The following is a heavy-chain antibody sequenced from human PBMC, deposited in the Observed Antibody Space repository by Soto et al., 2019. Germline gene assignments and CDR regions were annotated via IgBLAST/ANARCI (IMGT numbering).Heavy chain of an antibody. CDR2: INHSGST. CDR1: GGSFSGYY. V-gene: IGHV4-34*01. Sequence: SETLSLTCAVYGGSFSGYYWSWIRQPPGKGLEWIGEINHSGSTNYNPSLKSRVTISVDTSKNQFSLKLSSGTAADTAVYYCARGAVAGPNNWFDPWGQGTLVTVSS. D-gene: IGHD6-19*01. J-gene: IGHJ5*02. CDR3: ARGAVAGPNNWFDP.